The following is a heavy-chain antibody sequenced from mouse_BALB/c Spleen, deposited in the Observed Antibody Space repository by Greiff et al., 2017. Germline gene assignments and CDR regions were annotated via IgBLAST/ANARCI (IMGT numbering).Heavy chain of an antibody. CDR2: ISCYNGAT. Sequence: LVKTGASVKISCKASGYSFTGYYMHWVKQSHGKSLEWIGYISCYNGATSYNQKFKGKGTITVDTSSSTAYMQFNSLTSEDSAVCYCAKYDYDYIDYWGQGTALTVSS. J-gene: IGHJ2*01. CDR3: AKYDYDYIDY. D-gene: IGHD2-4*01. CDR1: GYSFTGYY. V-gene: IGHV1S34*01.